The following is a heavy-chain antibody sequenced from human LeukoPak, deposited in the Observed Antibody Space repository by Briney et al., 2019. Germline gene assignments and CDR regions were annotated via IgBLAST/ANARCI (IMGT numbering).Heavy chain of an antibody. Sequence: PGGSLRLSCAASGFTFSSYSMNWVRQAPGKGLEWISYISPSSGTIYYANSVRGRSTISRDDAKNSLYLQMNSLRDEDTAVYYCARDQAGGERYYDSGSSPNPHYWGQGTLVTVSS. CDR2: ISPSSGTI. D-gene: IGHD3-10*01. CDR1: GFTFSSYS. V-gene: IGHV3-48*02. CDR3: ARDQAGGERYYDSGSSPNPHY. J-gene: IGHJ4*02.